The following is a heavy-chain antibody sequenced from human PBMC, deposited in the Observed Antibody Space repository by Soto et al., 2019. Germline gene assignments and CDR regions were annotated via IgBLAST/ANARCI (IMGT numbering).Heavy chain of an antibody. Sequence: EVQLVESGGDLVQPGRSLRLSCAVSGLSFHAAGMHWVPQAPGKGLEWVSGIIWNTGRVGYAESVKGRFTISRDKTKNSLYLQMNSLRVEDTALYFCTEDITPGGADVWGQGTTVTVSS. J-gene: IGHJ6*02. V-gene: IGHV3-9*01. CDR3: TEDITPGGADV. CDR2: IIWNTGRV. CDR1: GLSFHAAG. D-gene: IGHD3-10*01.